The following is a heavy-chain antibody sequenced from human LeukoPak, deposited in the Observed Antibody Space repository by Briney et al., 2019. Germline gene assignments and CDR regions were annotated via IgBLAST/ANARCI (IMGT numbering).Heavy chain of an antibody. CDR3: AKAEGYDILTGLDY. V-gene: IGHV3-23*01. D-gene: IGHD3-9*01. Sequence: GGSLRLSCAPSGFTFSSYAMSWVRQAQGKGLEWVSGIGASGGSTYYADSVKGRFTISRDNSKNALYLQMNSLRTMDTAVYYCAKAEGYDILTGLDYWGQGTLVTVSS. CDR2: IGASGGST. CDR1: GFTFSSYA. J-gene: IGHJ4*02.